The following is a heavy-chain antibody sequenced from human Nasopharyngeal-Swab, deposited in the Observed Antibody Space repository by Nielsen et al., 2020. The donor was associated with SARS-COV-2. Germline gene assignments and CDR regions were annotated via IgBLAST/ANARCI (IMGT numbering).Heavy chain of an antibody. CDR2: IWYDGSNK. CDR1: GFTFSSYG. Sequence: GESLKISCAASGFTFSSYGMHWVRQAPGKGLEWVAVIWYDGSNKYYADSVKGRFTISRDNSKNTLYLQMNSLRAEDTAVYYCAKDAHYGGPPGDAFDIWGQGTMVTVSS. J-gene: IGHJ3*02. CDR3: AKDAHYGGPPGDAFDI. D-gene: IGHD4-23*01. V-gene: IGHV3-33*06.